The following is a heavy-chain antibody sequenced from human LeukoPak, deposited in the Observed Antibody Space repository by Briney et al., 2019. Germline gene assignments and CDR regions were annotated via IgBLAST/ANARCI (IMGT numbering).Heavy chain of an antibody. D-gene: IGHD1-26*01. Sequence: SETLSLTCAVSGDSISSSNWWSWVRQPPGKGLEWIGEIYHSGSTNYNPSLKSRVIISVDRSKNQFSLNLSSVTAADTAVYYCARHRVSGSSYSALEYWGQGTLVTVSS. CDR2: IYHSGST. CDR1: GDSISSSNW. V-gene: IGHV4-4*02. CDR3: ARHRVSGSSYSALEY. J-gene: IGHJ4*02.